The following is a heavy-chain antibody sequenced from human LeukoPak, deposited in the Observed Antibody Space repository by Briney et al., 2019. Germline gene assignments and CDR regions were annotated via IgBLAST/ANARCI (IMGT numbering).Heavy chain of an antibody. Sequence: GGSLRLSCAASGFIFSSYEMNWVRQAPGKGLEWVSYISSSGSTIYYADSVKGRFTISRDNAKNSLYLQMNSLRAEDTAVYYCATGIAAAGTDFDYWGQGTLVTVSS. CDR3: ATGIAAAGTDFDY. J-gene: IGHJ4*02. CDR1: GFIFSSYE. V-gene: IGHV3-48*03. CDR2: ISSSGSTI. D-gene: IGHD6-13*01.